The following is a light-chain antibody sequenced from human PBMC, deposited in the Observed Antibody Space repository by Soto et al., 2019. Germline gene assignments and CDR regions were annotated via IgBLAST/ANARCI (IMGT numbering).Light chain of an antibody. V-gene: IGLV1-40*01. CDR2: ANS. Sequence: QSVLTQPPSVSGAPGQRVIVSCTGSTSNIGAGYDVHWYQQLPGTSPKLLIFANSNRPSGVPDRFSASRSGSSASLTITGLQAEDEADYYCQSYDTSLSGSSVFGSGTKVTVL. J-gene: IGLJ1*01. CDR1: TSNIGAGYD. CDR3: QSYDTSLSGSSV.